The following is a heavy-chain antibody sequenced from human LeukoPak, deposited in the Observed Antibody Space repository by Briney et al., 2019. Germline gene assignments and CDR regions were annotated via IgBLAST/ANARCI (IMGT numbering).Heavy chain of an antibody. CDR2: IRSAVETT. CDR1: GFTMSHYG. V-gene: IGHV3-23*01. CDR3: ARERSYCSGGSCYGEGGMDV. D-gene: IGHD2-15*01. J-gene: IGHJ6*02. Sequence: GGSLRLSCAASGFTMSHYGVSWVRQAPGKGLERISGIRSAVETTHYADSVKGRFTISRDNSKNTLYLQMNSLRAEDTAVYYCARERSYCSGGSCYGEGGMDVWGQGTTVTVSS.